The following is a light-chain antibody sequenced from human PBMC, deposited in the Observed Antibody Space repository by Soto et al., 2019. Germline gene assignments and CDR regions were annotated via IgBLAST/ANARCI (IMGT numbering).Light chain of an antibody. V-gene: IGLV2-8*01. J-gene: IGLJ1*01. CDR2: EVY. CDR3: SSYVGTNSYV. Sequence: GLTQPRSASGSPGQSVTISCTGTSSDVGGYNYVSWYQHHPGKAPKLIIYEVYKRPSGVPDRSSGSKSGNTAALTVSGLQAEDEADYYCSSYVGTNSYVFGTGTKVTVL. CDR1: SSDVGGYNY.